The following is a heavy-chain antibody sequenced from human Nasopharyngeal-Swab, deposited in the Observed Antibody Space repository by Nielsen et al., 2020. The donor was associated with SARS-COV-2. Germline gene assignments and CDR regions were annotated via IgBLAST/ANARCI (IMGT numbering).Heavy chain of an antibody. J-gene: IGHJ4*02. CDR3: ARWSTISRFFDF. CDR2: FYYSGST. Sequence: SETLSLTCTVSGDSITNYYWSWIRQPPGKELEWIGNFYYSGSTNYSPSFKSRVTISADTSKNQFSLKLTTVTAADTAVYYCARWSTISRFFDFWGQGTQVTVSS. D-gene: IGHD1-26*01. V-gene: IGHV4-59*01. CDR1: GDSITNYY.